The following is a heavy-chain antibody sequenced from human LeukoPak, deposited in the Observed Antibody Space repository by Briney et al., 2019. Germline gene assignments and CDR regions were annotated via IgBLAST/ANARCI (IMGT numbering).Heavy chain of an antibody. CDR1: GYTLTSYG. D-gene: IGHD1-1*01. CDR2: ISAYNGNT. CDR3: ARVVRTGTTSYYYYGMDV. J-gene: IGHJ6*02. V-gene: IGHV1-18*01. Sequence: GASVKVSCKASGYTLTSYGISWVRQAPGQGLEWMGWISAYNGNTNYAQKLQGRVTMTTDTSTSTAYMELRSLRSDDTAVYYCARVVRTGTTSYYYYGMDVWGQGTTVTVSS.